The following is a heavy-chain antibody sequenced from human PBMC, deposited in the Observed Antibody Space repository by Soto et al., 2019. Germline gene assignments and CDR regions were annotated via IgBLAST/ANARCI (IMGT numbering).Heavy chain of an antibody. D-gene: IGHD3-22*01. Sequence: SSETLSLTCTVSGGSISSSSYYWGWIRQPPGKGLEWIGSIYYSGSTYYNPSLKSRVTISVDTSKNQFSLKLSSVTAADTAVYYCARESKYDTSGYPPWFAPWGQGTLVTVSS. CDR1: GGSISSSSYY. J-gene: IGHJ5*02. CDR2: IYYSGST. CDR3: ARESKYDTSGYPPWFAP. V-gene: IGHV4-39*07.